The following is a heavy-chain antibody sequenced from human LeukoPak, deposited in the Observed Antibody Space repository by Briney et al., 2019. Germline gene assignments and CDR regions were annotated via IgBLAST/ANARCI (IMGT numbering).Heavy chain of an antibody. V-gene: IGHV4-31*03. Sequence: PSETLSLTCTVSGGSISSGGYYWTWIRQHPGKGLEWIGYIYYSGSAYYNPSLRSRVAISVDTSKNQSSLKLSSVTAADTAVYYCAREVTAIESFDIWGQGTMVTVSS. D-gene: IGHD2-21*02. CDR1: GGSISSGGYY. J-gene: IGHJ3*02. CDR2: IYYSGSA. CDR3: AREVTAIESFDI.